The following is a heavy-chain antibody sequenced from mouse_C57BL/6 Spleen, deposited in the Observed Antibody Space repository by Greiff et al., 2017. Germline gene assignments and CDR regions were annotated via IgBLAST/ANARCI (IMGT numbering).Heavy chain of an antibody. D-gene: IGHD1-1*01. V-gene: IGHV3-6*01. CDR1: GYSITSGYY. CDR3: ARGENYYPYW. Sequence: VQLKESGPGLVKPSQSLSLTCSVTGYSITSGYYWNWIRQFPGNKLEWMGYISYDGSNNYNPSLKNRISITRDTSKNQFFLKLNSVTTEDTATYYCARGENYYPYWWGQGTTLTVSS. CDR2: ISYDGSN. J-gene: IGHJ2*01.